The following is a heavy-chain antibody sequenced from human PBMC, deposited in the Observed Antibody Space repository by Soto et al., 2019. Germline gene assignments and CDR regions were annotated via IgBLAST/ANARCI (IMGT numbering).Heavy chain of an antibody. CDR1: GYTFTNYD. Sequence: QVQLVQSGAEVKKPGASVKVSCKASGYTFTNYDIHWVRQATGQGLEWMGWMNPDSGNTGQSKQFQGRVTMTRDPCISTAYMVMCSLRSEDTAVYSCARGRFRRTWFDPWGQGTLVTGSS. CDR3: ARGRFRRTWFDP. J-gene: IGHJ5*02. V-gene: IGHV1-8*01. CDR2: MNPDSGNT. D-gene: IGHD3-16*01.